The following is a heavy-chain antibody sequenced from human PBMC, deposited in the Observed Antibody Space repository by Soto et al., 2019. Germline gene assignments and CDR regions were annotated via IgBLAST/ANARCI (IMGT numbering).Heavy chain of an antibody. CDR1: GGSFSAYY. CDR2: INHTGGT. CDR3: ATRITVFGLLIPPFDP. D-gene: IGHD3-3*01. Sequence: PSETLSLTCRVYGGSFSAYYWSWIRQPPGKGLEWIGEINHTGGTHYNPSLKSRVTMSVDTSKNQFSLRLSSVTAADTAIYYCATRITVFGLLIPPFDPWGQGTQVTVSS. V-gene: IGHV4-34*01. J-gene: IGHJ5*02.